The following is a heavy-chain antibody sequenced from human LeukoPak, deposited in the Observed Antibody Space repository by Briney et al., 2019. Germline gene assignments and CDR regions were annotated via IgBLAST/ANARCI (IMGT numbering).Heavy chain of an antibody. J-gene: IGHJ4*02. CDR3: ARVISLYYFDY. V-gene: IGHV3-74*03. Sequence: GGSLRLSCAASGFTFSSYCMHWVGQAPGKGLVWVSRINSDGSSTKYADSVKGRFTISRDNAKNTLYLQMNSLRAEDTPVYYCARVISLYYFDYWGQGTLVTVSS. CDR2: INSDGSST. CDR1: GFTFSSYC. D-gene: IGHD3-16*02.